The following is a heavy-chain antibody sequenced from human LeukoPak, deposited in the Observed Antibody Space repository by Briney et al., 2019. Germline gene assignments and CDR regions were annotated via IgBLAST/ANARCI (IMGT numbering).Heavy chain of an antibody. Sequence: KPSETLSLTCTVSGGSISSSSYYWGWIRQPPGQGLEWIGSIYYSGSTYYNPSLKSRVTISVDTSKNQFSLKLSSVTAADTAVYYCARGGGTSYQAPWFDPWGQGTLVTVSS. D-gene: IGHD3-16*01. CDR3: ARGGGTSYQAPWFDP. V-gene: IGHV4-39*01. CDR1: GGSISSSSYY. J-gene: IGHJ5*02. CDR2: IYYSGST.